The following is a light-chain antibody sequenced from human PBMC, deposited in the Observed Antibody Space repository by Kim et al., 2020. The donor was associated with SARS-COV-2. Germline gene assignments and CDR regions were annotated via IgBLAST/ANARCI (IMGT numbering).Light chain of an antibody. CDR2: GAS. CDR1: ETVTTS. V-gene: IGKV3-15*01. CDR3: QQYSDWPPT. J-gene: IGKJ1*01. Sequence: VFPGERATLSCRTSETVTTSLAWYQQTPGQAPRLLIHGASARPTGLPARFSGGGSGTDFTLTITGAQSEDAATYYCQQYSDWPPTFGQGTKVDIK.